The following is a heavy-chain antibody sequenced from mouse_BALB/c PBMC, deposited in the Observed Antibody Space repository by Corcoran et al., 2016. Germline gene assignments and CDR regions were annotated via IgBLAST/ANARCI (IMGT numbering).Heavy chain of an antibody. CDR2: IDPANGNT. CDR3: ARGSYATDS. V-gene: IGHV14-3*02. D-gene: IGHD1-1*01. CDR1: GFNIKDTY. J-gene: IGHJ4*01. Sequence: EVPLQQSGAELVKPGASVKLSCTASGFNIKDTYMHWVKQRPEQGLEWIGRIDPANGNTKYDPKFQGKATITADTSSNTAYLQLSSMTSEDTAVYSCARGSYATDSWGQGASVTVSA.